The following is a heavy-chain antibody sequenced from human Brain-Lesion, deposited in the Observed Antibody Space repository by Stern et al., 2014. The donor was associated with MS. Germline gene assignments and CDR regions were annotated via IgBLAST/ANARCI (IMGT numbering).Heavy chain of an antibody. D-gene: IGHD4-17*01. V-gene: IGHV4-39*01. CDR2: IYSSGST. CDR1: GGSINTNNYY. Sequence: QVQLQESGPGLVKPSETLSLTCTVSGGSINTNNYYWGWIRQPPGKGLEWIGNIYSSGSTFYSPSLKSRVTMSVDPPKNHFSLKRSSVTAADTAVYYCARTGDDFGDYSLSYWGQGTLVTVSS. CDR3: ARTGDDFGDYSLSY. J-gene: IGHJ4*02.